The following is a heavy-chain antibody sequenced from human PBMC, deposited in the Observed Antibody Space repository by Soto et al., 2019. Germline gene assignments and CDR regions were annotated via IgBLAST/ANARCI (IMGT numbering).Heavy chain of an antibody. CDR3: ARVYRSGPKVDTAMVTQPPQDPHYYFDY. CDR2: ISYDGSNK. Sequence: GGSLRLSCAASGFTFSSYAMHWVRQAPGKGLEWVAVISYDGSNKYYADSVKGQFTISRDNSKNTLYLQMNSLRAEDTAVYYCARVYRSGPKVDTAMVTQPPQDPHYYFDYWGQGTLVTVSS. D-gene: IGHD5-18*01. J-gene: IGHJ4*02. CDR1: GFTFSSYA. V-gene: IGHV3-30-3*01.